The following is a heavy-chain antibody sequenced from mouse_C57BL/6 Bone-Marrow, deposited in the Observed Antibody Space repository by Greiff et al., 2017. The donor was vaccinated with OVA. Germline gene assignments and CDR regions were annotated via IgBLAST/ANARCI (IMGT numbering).Heavy chain of an antibody. CDR3: ARSAYYGSSSWYFDV. V-gene: IGHV1-82*01. Sequence: VQGVESGPELVKPGASVKISCKASGYAFSSSWMNWVKQRPGKGLEWIGRIYPGDGDTNYNGKFKGKATLTADKSSSTAYMQLSSLTSEDSAVYFCARSAYYGSSSWYFDVWGTGTTVTVSS. CDR1: GYAFSSSW. CDR2: IYPGDGDT. D-gene: IGHD1-1*01. J-gene: IGHJ1*03.